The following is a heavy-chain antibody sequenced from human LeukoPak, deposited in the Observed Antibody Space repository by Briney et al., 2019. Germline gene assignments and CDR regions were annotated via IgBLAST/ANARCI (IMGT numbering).Heavy chain of an antibody. CDR3: ARDGSPNYGYYAFFDT. V-gene: IGHV3-30*03. CDR1: GFTFSSYG. J-gene: IGHJ4*02. CDR2: ISYDGSNK. Sequence: GGSLRLSCAASGFTFSSYGMHWVRQAPGKGLEWVAVISYDGSNKYYADSVKGRFTISRDNTKNSLILQASSLTVADTGIYYCARDGSPNYGYYAFFDTWGQGTLVTVSS. D-gene: IGHD1-26*01.